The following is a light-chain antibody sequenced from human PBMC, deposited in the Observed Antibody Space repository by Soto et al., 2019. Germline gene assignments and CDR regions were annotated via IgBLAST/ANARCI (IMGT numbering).Light chain of an antibody. CDR1: SSDVGGYNY. J-gene: IGLJ1*01. V-gene: IGLV2-14*01. CDR2: EVS. CDR3: SSYTTSSTYV. Sequence: QSVLTQPASVSGSPGQSITISCTGTSSDVGGYNYVSWYQQHPGKAPKLMIYEVSYRPSGVSNRFSASKSGNTASLTISGLQAEDEADYYCSSYTTSSTYVFGTGNKVTVL.